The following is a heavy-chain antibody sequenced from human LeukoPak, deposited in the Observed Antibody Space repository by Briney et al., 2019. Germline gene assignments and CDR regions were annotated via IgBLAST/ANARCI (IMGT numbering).Heavy chain of an antibody. CDR2: IYHSGST. Sequence: PSETLSLTCTVSGGSISSGGYYWSWIRQPPGKGLEWIGYIYHSGSTYYNPSLKSRVTISVDRSKNQFSLKLSSVTAADTAVYYCARGSGGGYYYDSSGYYSALLFDYWGQGTLVTVSS. D-gene: IGHD3-22*01. V-gene: IGHV4-30-2*01. CDR3: ARGSGGGYYYDSSGYYSALLFDY. CDR1: GGSISSGGYY. J-gene: IGHJ4*02.